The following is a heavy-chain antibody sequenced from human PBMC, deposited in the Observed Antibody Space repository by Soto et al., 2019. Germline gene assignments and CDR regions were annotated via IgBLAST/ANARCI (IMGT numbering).Heavy chain of an antibody. J-gene: IGHJ5*02. CDR3: AREYYDILTGLYLNWFER. V-gene: IGHV3-48*03. CDR2: ISSGGTTK. Sequence: GGSLRLSCAASGFSFSDFEVHWVRQAPGKGLEWVSYISSGGTTKYYADSVKGRFTISRDNAKNSLFLQMNSLRAEDTAVYYCAREYYDILTGLYLNWFERWGQGTLVTVSS. CDR1: GFSFSDFE. D-gene: IGHD3-9*01.